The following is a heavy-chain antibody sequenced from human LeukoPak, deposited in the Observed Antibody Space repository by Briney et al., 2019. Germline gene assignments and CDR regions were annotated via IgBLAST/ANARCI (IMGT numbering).Heavy chain of an antibody. CDR1: GGTFSSYA. CDR2: IIPIFGTA. V-gene: IGHV1-69*13. CDR3: ARSRFLEWLLAGYYYYYMDV. Sequence: ASVKVSCKASGGTFSSYAISWVRQAPGQGLEWMGGIIPIFGTANYAQKFQGRVTITADESTSTAYMELSSLRSEVTAVYYCARSRFLEWLLAGYYYYYMDVWGKGTTVTVSS. D-gene: IGHD3-3*01. J-gene: IGHJ6*03.